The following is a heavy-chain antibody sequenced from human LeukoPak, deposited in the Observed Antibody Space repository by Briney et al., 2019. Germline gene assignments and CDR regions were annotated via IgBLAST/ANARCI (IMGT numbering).Heavy chain of an antibody. CDR2: ISGNSEVT. V-gene: IGHV3-23*01. CDR3: AKRDYSDPATYSPLFGH. Sequence: GGSLRLSCAASGFTFSNFAMAWVRQAPGKGQEWVSGISGNSEVTLYTDSVKGRFTISRDNSKNTLFLQMNSLTAADTAIYYCAKRDYSDPATYSPLFGHWGQGTLVTVSS. CDR1: GFTFSNFA. D-gene: IGHD2-15*01. J-gene: IGHJ4*02.